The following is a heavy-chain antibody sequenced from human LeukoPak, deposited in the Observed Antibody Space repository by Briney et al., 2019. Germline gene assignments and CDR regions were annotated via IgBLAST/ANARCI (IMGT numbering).Heavy chain of an antibody. CDR3: ARDLVTMVRGVGY. J-gene: IGHJ4*02. D-gene: IGHD3-10*01. Sequence: GGSLRLSCAASGFTFAGSWMSWVRQAPGKGLEWVANIKGDGSAQYYLGSVKGRFTISRDNTKNSLYLQMNSLRAEDTAVYYCARDLVTMVRGVGYWGQGTLVTVSS. CDR1: GFTFAGSW. V-gene: IGHV3-7*01. CDR2: IKGDGSAQ.